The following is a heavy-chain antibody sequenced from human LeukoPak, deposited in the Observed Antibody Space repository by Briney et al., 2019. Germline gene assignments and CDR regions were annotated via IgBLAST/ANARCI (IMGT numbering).Heavy chain of an antibody. J-gene: IGHJ4*02. Sequence: GRSLRLSCAASGFTFSSYAMHWVRQAPGKGLEWVAVISYDGSNKYYADSVKGRFTISRDNSKNTLYLQMNSLRAEDTAVYYCASPHYYDSSGYRGGIGYWGQGTLVTVSS. V-gene: IGHV3-30-3*01. CDR1: GFTFSSYA. D-gene: IGHD3-22*01. CDR3: ASPHYYDSSGYRGGIGY. CDR2: ISYDGSNK.